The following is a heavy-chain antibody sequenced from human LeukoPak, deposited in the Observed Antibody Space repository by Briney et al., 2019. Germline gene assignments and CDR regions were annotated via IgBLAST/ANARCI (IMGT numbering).Heavy chain of an antibody. D-gene: IGHD3-9*01. V-gene: IGHV3-43*02. CDR1: GFTFDDYA. CDR2: ISGDGGST. J-gene: IGHJ6*02. CDR3: AKVANDVLRYFDWLVESYYGMDV. Sequence: GGSLRLSCAASGFTFDDYAMHWVRQAPGKGLEWVSLISGDGGSTYYADSVKGRFTISRDNSKNSLYLQMNSLRTEDTALYYCAKVANDVLRYFDWLVESYYGMDVWGQGTTVTVSS.